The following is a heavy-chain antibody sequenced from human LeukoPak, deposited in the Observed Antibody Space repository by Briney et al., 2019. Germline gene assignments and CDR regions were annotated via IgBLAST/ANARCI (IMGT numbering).Heavy chain of an antibody. J-gene: IGHJ4*02. CDR3: AREGRDGYNLGY. CDR1: GYTFTGYY. CDR2: INPNSGST. D-gene: IGHD5-24*01. Sequence: ASVKDSCKASGYTFTGYYMHWVRQAPGQGLEWMGWINPNSGSTNYAQKFQGRVTMTRDTSISTAYMELRRLRSDDTAVYYCAREGRDGYNLGYWGQGTLVTVSS. V-gene: IGHV1-2*02.